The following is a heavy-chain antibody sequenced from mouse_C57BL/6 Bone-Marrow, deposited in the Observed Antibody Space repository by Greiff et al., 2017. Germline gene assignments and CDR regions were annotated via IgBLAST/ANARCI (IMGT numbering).Heavy chain of an antibody. J-gene: IGHJ3*01. Sequence: EVQLVESGGGLVKPGGSLKLSCAASGFTFSSYAMSWVRQTPEKRLEWVATISDGGSYTYYPDNVKGRFTISRDNAKNNLYLQMNHLKSEDTAMYYCARSWFAYWGQGTLVTVSA. CDR3: ARSWFAY. CDR2: ISDGGSYT. V-gene: IGHV5-4*01. CDR1: GFTFSSYA.